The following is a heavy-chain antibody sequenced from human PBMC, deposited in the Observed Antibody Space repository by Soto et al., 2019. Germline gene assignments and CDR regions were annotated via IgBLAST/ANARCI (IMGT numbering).Heavy chain of an antibody. CDR3: AREGRELFHYHYGMDV. V-gene: IGHV4-61*01. J-gene: IGHJ6*02. D-gene: IGHD1-26*01. CDR1: GGSVSSGSYY. Sequence: SETLSLTCTVSGGSVSSGSYYWSWIRQPPGKGLEWIGYIYYSGSTNYNPSLKSRVTISVDTSKNQFSLKLSSVTAADTAVYYCAREGRELFHYHYGMDVWGQGTTVTVSS. CDR2: IYYSGST.